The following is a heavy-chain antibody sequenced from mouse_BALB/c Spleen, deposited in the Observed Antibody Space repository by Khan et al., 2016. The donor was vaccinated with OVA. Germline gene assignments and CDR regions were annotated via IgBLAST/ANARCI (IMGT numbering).Heavy chain of an antibody. J-gene: IGHJ4*01. V-gene: IGHV3-2*02. CDR3: ARGNYYGYAMDY. CDR2: ISYSGSN. CDR1: GYSITSNYA. D-gene: IGHD1-1*01. Sequence: EVQLVESGPGLVKPSQSLSLTCTVTGYSITSNYAWNWIRQFPGNKLEWMGYISYSGSNSYNPSLKSRISITRDTSKNQFFLQLNSVTTEDTATYYGARGNYYGYAMDYWGQGTSVTVSS.